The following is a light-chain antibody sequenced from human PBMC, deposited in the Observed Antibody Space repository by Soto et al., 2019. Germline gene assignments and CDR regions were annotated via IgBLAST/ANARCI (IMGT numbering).Light chain of an antibody. V-gene: IGKV3-15*01. CDR3: HYYDDWTPWT. Sequence: EIVMTQSPATLSMSPGERATLSCRASQSISNNLAWYQQRPGQAPRLLIYAAPTRATGIPARFSGSGSGTEFTLTITSLQSEDLEVSYCHYYDDWTPWTFGQGTKVDIK. CDR2: AAP. J-gene: IGKJ1*01. CDR1: QSISNN.